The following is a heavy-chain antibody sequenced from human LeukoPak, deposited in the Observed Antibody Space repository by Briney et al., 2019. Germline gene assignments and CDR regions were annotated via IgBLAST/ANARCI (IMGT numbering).Heavy chain of an antibody. CDR2: INWNGGST. CDR1: GFTFDDYG. V-gene: IGHV3-20*04. J-gene: IGHJ4*02. CDR3: ARGVSYYYDSTGYYLFDY. D-gene: IGHD3-22*01. Sequence: GGSLRLSCAASGFTFDDYGLSWVRQAPGKGLEWVSGINWNGGSTGYADSVKGRFTISRDNAKNSLYLQMNSLRAEDTALYYCARGVSYYYDSTGYYLFDYWGQGTLVTVAS.